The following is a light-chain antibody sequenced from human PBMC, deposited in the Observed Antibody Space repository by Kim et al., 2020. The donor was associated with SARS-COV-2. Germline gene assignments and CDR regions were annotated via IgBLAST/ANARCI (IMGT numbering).Light chain of an antibody. Sequence: EMVLTQSPGTVSLSPGETVTLSCRASQNIRGDSLAWYQQRPGQAPRVLIYGASSRATGMPDRFSASGSGTDFTLTISRLQPEDFAVYYSQQYVDSPFTFGQGTRLEIK. CDR2: GAS. J-gene: IGKJ5*01. CDR3: QQYVDSPFT. CDR1: QNIRGDS. V-gene: IGKV3-20*01.